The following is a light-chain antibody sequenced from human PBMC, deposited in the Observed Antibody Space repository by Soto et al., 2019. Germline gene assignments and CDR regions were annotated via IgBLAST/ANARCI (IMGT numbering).Light chain of an antibody. J-gene: IGKJ4*02. Sequence: EIVMTQSPATLSLSPGERAILSCRASQSVSSYLAWFQQKPGQARRLLIYGASSRATGIPDRFGGSGSGTDFTLTISRVEPEDFAVSCCQRYGSSTTFGGGTKVDIK. CDR2: GAS. CDR1: QSVSSY. CDR3: QRYGSSTT. V-gene: IGKV3-20*01.